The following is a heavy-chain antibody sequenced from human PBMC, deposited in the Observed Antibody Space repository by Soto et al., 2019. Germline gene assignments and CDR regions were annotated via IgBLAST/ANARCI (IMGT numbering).Heavy chain of an antibody. CDR3: ASRDYSNFDSDF. D-gene: IGHD4-4*01. J-gene: IGHJ4*02. Sequence: GGSLRLSCATSGFTFSSYAMTWVRQAPGKGLEWVSAISDSSDSTYYADSVKGRFTISRDNSKNTLYLQMNSLTAEDTAVYYCASRDYSNFDSDFWGQGTLVTVSS. V-gene: IGHV3-23*01. CDR2: ISDSSDST. CDR1: GFTFSSYA.